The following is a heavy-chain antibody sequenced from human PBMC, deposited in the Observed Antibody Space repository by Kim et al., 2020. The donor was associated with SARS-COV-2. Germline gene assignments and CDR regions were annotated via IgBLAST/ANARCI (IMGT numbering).Heavy chain of an antibody. J-gene: IGHJ4*02. Sequence: GGSLRLSCAASGFTFGDYAMHWVRQAPGKGLEWVSGISWNSGSIGYADSVKGRFTISRDNAKNSLYLQMNSLRAEDTALYYCAKGGIWFGERSYFDYWSQGTLVTVSS. CDR3: AKGGIWFGERSYFDY. CDR2: ISWNSGSI. CDR1: GFTFGDYA. D-gene: IGHD3-10*01. V-gene: IGHV3-9*01.